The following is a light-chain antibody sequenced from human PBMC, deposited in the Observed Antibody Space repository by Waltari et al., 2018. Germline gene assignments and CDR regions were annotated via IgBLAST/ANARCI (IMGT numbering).Light chain of an antibody. CDR3: SSYTSSSTLWV. J-gene: IGLJ3*02. Sequence: QSALTQPASVSGSPGQSTTLPCPGTSSDVGGYNFVPWYQQHPGKAPKLMIYDVSNRPSGVSNRFSGSKSGNTASLTISGLQAEDEADYYCSSYTSSSTLWVFGGGTKLTVL. CDR2: DVS. CDR1: SSDVGGYNF. V-gene: IGLV2-14*03.